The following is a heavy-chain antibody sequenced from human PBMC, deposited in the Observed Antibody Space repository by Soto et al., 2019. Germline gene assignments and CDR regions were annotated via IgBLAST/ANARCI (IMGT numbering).Heavy chain of an antibody. J-gene: IGHJ5*02. Sequence: NPSETLSLTCTVSGDSIKNYYWTWIRQPPGKGLVWIGYIYYSGSTNYRPSLKSRVTISVDTCKNRMSLKLKSVTAADTAVYYWARDKDSWLSEGGFEPWGLGVLVTVS. V-gene: IGHV4-59*13. CDR2: IYYSGST. CDR1: GDSIKNYY. CDR3: ARDKDSWLSEGGFEP. D-gene: IGHD3-16*01.